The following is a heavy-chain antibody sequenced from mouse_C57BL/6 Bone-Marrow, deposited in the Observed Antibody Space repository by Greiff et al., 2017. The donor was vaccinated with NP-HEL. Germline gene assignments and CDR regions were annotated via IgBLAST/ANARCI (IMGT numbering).Heavy chain of an antibody. D-gene: IGHD1-1*01. CDR3: ARHFTTVVATSPYFDY. J-gene: IGHJ2*01. CDR1: GYTFTSYW. V-gene: IGHV1-72*01. CDR2: IDPNSGGT. Sequence: QVQLQQPGAELVKPGASVKLSCKASGYTFTSYWMHWVKQRPGRGLEWIGRIDPNSGGTKYNEKFKSKATLTVDKPSSTAYMQLSSLTSEDSAVYYCARHFTTVVATSPYFDYWGQGTTLTVSS.